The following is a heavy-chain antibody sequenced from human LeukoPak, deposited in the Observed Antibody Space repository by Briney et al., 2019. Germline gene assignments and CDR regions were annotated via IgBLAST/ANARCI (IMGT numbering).Heavy chain of an antibody. J-gene: IGHJ4*02. CDR2: INHSGST. CDR1: GGSFSGYY. Sequence: PSETLSLTCAVYGGSFSGYYWSWIRQPPGKGLEWIGEINHSGSTNYNPSLKSRVTISVDTSKNQFSLKLSSVTAADTAVYYCARMYQLLSPFDYWGQGTLVNVSS. D-gene: IGHD2-2*01. CDR3: ARMYQLLSPFDY. V-gene: IGHV4-34*01.